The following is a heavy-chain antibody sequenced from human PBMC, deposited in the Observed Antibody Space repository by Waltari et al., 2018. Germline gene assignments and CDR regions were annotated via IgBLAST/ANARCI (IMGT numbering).Heavy chain of an antibody. Sequence: QVQLQESGPGLVKPSETLSLTCTVSGGSISSYYWSWIRQPPGKGLEWIGYIYYSGSTNYNPSLKSRVTISVDTSKNQFSLKLSSVTAADTAVYYCARDRQSGTYYDFWSGYQSHYYFDYWGQGTLVTVSS. J-gene: IGHJ4*02. CDR2: IYYSGST. CDR1: GGSISSYY. CDR3: ARDRQSGTYYDFWSGYQSHYYFDY. D-gene: IGHD3-3*01. V-gene: IGHV4-59*01.